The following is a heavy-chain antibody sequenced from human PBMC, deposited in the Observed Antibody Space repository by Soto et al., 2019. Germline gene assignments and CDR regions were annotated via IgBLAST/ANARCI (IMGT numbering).Heavy chain of an antibody. J-gene: IGHJ4*02. D-gene: IGHD2-15*01. CDR2: ISRSTTTI. CDR3: ARGMTVAAGRHFGY. CDR1: GFTFSTHS. Sequence: QPGGSLRLPCAASGFTFSTHSMNWVRQSPGKGLEWVAYISRSTTTIYYADSVEGRFTVSRDNAQDSLFLQMNSLRDDDTAMYYCARGMTVAAGRHFGYWGQGTQVTVSS. V-gene: IGHV3-48*02.